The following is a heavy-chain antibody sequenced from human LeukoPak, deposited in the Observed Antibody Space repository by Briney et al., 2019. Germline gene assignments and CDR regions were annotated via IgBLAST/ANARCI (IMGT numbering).Heavy chain of an antibody. D-gene: IGHD1-7*01. Sequence: ASVTVSCKASGYTFTSYYMHWVRQAPGQGLEWMGIINPSGGSTSYAQKFQGRVTMTRDTSTSTVYMEVSSLRSEDTAVYDCAREDNWNYDFDYWGQGTLVTVSS. CDR3: AREDNWNYDFDY. CDR2: INPSGGST. CDR1: GYTFTSYY. J-gene: IGHJ4*02. V-gene: IGHV1-46*01.